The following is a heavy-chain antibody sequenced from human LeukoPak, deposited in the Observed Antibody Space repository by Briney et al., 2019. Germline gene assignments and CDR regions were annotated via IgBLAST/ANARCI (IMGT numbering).Heavy chain of an antibody. CDR1: GYTFTTYG. V-gene: IGHV1-18*01. CDR3: ARTTVTTSDDAFDI. J-gene: IGHJ3*02. D-gene: IGHD4-17*01. CDR2: ISAYNGNT. Sequence: ASVKVSCKASGYTFTTYGISWVRQAPGQGLEWMGWISAYNGNTNYAQKLQGRVTMTTDTSTSTAYMELRSLRSDDTAVYYCARTTVTTSDDAFDIWGQGTMVTVSS.